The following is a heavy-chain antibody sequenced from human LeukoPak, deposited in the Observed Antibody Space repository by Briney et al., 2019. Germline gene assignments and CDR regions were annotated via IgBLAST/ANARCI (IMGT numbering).Heavy chain of an antibody. Sequence: GGSLRLSXAASGFTFSSYAMSWVRQAPGKGLEWVSAISGSGGSTYYADSVKGRFTISRDNSKNTLYLQMYSLRAEDTAVYYCAKAGTAMGYYFDYWGQGTLVTVSS. J-gene: IGHJ4*02. CDR1: GFTFSSYA. D-gene: IGHD2-2*01. V-gene: IGHV3-23*01. CDR3: AKAGTAMGYYFDY. CDR2: ISGSGGST.